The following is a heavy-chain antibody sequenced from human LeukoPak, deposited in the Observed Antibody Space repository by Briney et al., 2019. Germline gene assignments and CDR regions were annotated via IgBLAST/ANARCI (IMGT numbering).Heavy chain of an antibody. Sequence: GGSLRLSCAASGFTVSSNYMSWVRQAPGKGLEWVSAISGGGGSTFYADSVKGRFTISRDNSKNTLYLQMNSLRAEDTAVYYCAKDRGGANFYDGFDIWGQGTMVTVSS. CDR2: ISGGGGST. V-gene: IGHV3-23*01. CDR3: AKDRGGANFYDGFDI. J-gene: IGHJ3*02. D-gene: IGHD4/OR15-4a*01. CDR1: GFTVSSNY.